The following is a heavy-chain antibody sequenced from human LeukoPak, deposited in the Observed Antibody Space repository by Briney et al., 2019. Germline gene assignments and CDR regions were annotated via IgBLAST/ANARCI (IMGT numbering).Heavy chain of an antibody. CDR3: TGGGY. Sequence: GGSLRLSCAASGFTFSNYAMSWVRQAPGKGLEWVANIKEDGSEKNYVDSVKGRFTISRDNAKISLYLQMNSLRDDDTAVYYCTGGGYWGQGTLVTVSS. V-gene: IGHV3-7*04. CDR1: GFTFSNYA. CDR2: IKEDGSEK. J-gene: IGHJ4*02.